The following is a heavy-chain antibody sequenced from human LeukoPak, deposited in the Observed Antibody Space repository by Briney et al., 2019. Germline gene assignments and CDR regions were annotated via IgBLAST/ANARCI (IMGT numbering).Heavy chain of an antibody. Sequence: GGSLRLSCAASGFTFSSYWMHWVRQAPGQGLVWVSRINSDGSTRSYADYVKGRFTISRDNVKNTLYLQMNSLRAEDTAVYYCASRAKNFFSGSYYFGSFDIWGQGTLVTVSS. J-gene: IGHJ3*02. CDR2: INSDGSTR. CDR1: GFTFSSYW. V-gene: IGHV3-74*01. CDR3: ASRAKNFFSGSYYFGSFDI. D-gene: IGHD1-26*01.